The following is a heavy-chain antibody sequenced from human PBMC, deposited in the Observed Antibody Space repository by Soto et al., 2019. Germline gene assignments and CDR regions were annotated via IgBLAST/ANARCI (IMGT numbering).Heavy chain of an antibody. J-gene: IGHJ4*02. CDR1: GFTFSDYY. CDR2: ISGSGGST. D-gene: IGHD6-13*01. CDR3: AKGATSSWYGGQFDC. Sequence: GGSLRLSCAASGFTFSDYYMSWIRQAPGKGLEWVSAISGSGGSTYYADSVKGRFTISRDNSKNTLYLQMNSLRAEDTAAYYCAKGATSSWYGGQFDCWGQGTQVTVS. V-gene: IGHV3-23*01.